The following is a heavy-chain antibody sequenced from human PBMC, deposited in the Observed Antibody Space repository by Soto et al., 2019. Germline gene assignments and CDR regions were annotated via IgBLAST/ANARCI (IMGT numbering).Heavy chain of an antibody. CDR3: ARDFGLYYYAMDV. D-gene: IGHD3-16*01. Sequence: GGSLRLSCVASGFTLRSYAMHWVRQAPGKGLEWVAIISYDGSNKYYADSVKGGFNIPRDNSKNTLYLQMRSLRAEDTAVYLCARDFGLYYYAMDVWGQGTTVTVAS. CDR1: GFTLRSYA. CDR2: ISYDGSNK. V-gene: IGHV3-30-3*01. J-gene: IGHJ6*02.